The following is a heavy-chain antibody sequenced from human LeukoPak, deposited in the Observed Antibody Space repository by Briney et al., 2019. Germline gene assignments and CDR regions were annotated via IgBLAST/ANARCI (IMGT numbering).Heavy chain of an antibody. J-gene: IGHJ4*02. CDR3: ARVGREEQYSSQKYKVAFLDY. Sequence: ASVKVSCKASGYTFTGYYMHWVRQAPGQGLEWMGWINPNSGGTNYAQKFQGRVTMTRDTSISTAYMELSRLRSDDTAVYYCARVGREEQYSSQKYKVAFLDYWGQGTLVTVSS. CDR1: GYTFTGYY. D-gene: IGHD6-6*01. CDR2: INPNSGGT. V-gene: IGHV1-2*02.